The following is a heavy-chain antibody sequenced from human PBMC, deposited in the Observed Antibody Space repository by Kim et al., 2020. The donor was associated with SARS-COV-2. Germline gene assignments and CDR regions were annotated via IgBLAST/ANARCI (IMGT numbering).Heavy chain of an antibody. V-gene: IGHV4-4*09. D-gene: IGHD3-10*01. J-gene: IGHJ4*02. CDR3: ASLQPSGYSDY. CDR2: SN. Sequence: SNNYPPSLQSRITISIKTSENQFSLKLSSVTAADTAVYFCASLQPSGYSDYWGQGTLVTVSS.